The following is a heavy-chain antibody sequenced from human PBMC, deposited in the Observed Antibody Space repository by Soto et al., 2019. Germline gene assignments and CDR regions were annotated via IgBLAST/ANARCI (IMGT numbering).Heavy chain of an antibody. J-gene: IGHJ4*02. V-gene: IGHV1-18*01. CDR2: ISAYNGNT. D-gene: IGHD3-16*02. CDR3: ARGDYVWGSYRYYFDY. CDR1: GYTFTIYG. Sequence: QVQLVQSGAEVKKPGASVKVSCKASGYTFTIYGISWVRQAPGHGIEWMGWISAYNGNTNYAQKLQGRVTMTTDTSTSTAYMELRSLRSDDTAVYYCARGDYVWGSYRYYFDYWGQGPLVTVSS.